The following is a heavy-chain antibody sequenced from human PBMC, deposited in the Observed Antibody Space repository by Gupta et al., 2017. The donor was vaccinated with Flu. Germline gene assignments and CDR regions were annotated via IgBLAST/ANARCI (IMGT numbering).Heavy chain of an antibody. D-gene: IGHD1-26*01. CDR2: IKDDGDEK. V-gene: IGHV3-7*01. Sequence: RQAPGKGLEWVANIKDDGDEKYYVNSVRGRFTLSRDNSKNSLLLQMNSLRPEDTAVYYCARPTRVGANDAFDVWGQGTMVTVSS. CDR3: ARPTRVGANDAFDV. J-gene: IGHJ3*01.